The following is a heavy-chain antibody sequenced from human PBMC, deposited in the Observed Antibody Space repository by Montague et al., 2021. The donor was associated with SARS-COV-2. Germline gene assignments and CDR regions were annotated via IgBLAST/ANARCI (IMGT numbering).Heavy chain of an antibody. V-gene: IGHV3-7*01. J-gene: IGHJ4*02. D-gene: IGHD3-10*01. CDR1: GFSFSSFC. CDR2: IKQDGSER. Sequence: SLRLSCAASGFSFSSFCLSWVRQAPGKGLEWVANIKQDGSERHYVDSVKGRFTISRDNAKNSLDLQMNSLRAEDTAVYYCVRVGMAGSGGLYRHLDFGGQGALGTVSS. CDR3: VRVGMAGSGGLYRHLDF.